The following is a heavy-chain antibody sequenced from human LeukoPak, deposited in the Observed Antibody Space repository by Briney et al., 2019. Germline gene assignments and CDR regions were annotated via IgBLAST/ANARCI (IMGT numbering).Heavy chain of an antibody. Sequence: GGSLRLSCAASGFTFSSYAMSWVRQAPGKGLEWVSTISASDNSRYYADSVKGRFTISRDNSEDTLYLQMNSLRAEDTAVYYCTRPYTMDVWGQGTTVTVSS. J-gene: IGHJ6*02. V-gene: IGHV3-23*01. D-gene: IGHD4-11*01. CDR3: TRPYTMDV. CDR1: GFTFSSYA. CDR2: ISASDNSR.